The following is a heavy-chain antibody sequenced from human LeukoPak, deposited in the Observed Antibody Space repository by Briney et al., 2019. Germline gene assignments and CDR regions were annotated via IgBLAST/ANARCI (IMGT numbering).Heavy chain of an antibody. Sequence: PGGSLRLSCAASGFTFSSYAMIWVRQAPGKGLEWVSAISGSGGSTYYADSVKGRFTISRDNSKNTLYLQMNSLRAEDTAVYYCARKIGFSSSWYYGRHYFDYWGQGTLVTVSS. CDR2: ISGSGGST. CDR1: GFTFSSYA. D-gene: IGHD6-13*01. CDR3: ARKIGFSSSWYYGRHYFDY. V-gene: IGHV3-23*01. J-gene: IGHJ4*02.